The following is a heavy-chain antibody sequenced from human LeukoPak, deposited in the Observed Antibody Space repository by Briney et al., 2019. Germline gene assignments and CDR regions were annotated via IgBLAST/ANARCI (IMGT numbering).Heavy chain of an antibody. J-gene: IGHJ5*02. CDR3: ARLTYYYDSSSGDWFDP. V-gene: IGHV3-21*01. D-gene: IGHD3-22*01. CDR2: ISSSSSYI. Sequence: GGSLRLSCAASGFTFSSYSMNWVRQAPGKGLEWVSSISSSSSYIYYADSVKGRFTISRDNAKNSLYLQMNSLRAEDTAVYYCARLTYYYDSSSGDWFDPWGQGTLVTVSS. CDR1: GFTFSSYS.